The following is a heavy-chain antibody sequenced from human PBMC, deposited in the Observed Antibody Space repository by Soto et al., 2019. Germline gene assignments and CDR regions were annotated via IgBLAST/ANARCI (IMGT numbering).Heavy chain of an antibody. J-gene: IGHJ5*02. CDR2: ISHRGTA. Sequence: SETLSLTCTVSGGSISSGAYYWGWIRQHPGKGLEWIGYISHRGTAYYTPSLKSRVSLSVDPSKSQFSLNVTSLTAADTAVYYRARVSATGTRWFDPWGPGTLVTVSS. D-gene: IGHD6-13*01. CDR1: GGSISSGAYY. CDR3: ARVSATGTRWFDP. V-gene: IGHV4-31*03.